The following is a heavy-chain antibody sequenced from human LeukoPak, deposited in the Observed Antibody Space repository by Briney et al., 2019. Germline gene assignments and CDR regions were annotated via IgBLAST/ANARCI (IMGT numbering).Heavy chain of an antibody. CDR3: ARADYGYCSSTSCPTGFDP. CDR2: ISSSSSYI. CDR1: GFTFSSYS. D-gene: IGHD2-2*03. J-gene: IGHJ5*02. Sequence: PGGSLRLSCAASGFTFSSYSMNWVRQAPGKGLEWVSSISSSSSYIYYADSVKGRFTISRDNAKNSLYLQMNSLRAEDTAVYYCARADYGYCSSTSCPTGFDPWGQGTLVTVSS. V-gene: IGHV3-21*01.